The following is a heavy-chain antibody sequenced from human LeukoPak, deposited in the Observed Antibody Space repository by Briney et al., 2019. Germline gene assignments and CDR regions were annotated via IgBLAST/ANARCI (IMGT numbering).Heavy chain of an antibody. CDR3: VKDNPLDY. V-gene: IGHV3-30*02. J-gene: IGHJ4*02. CDR1: GFTFSNYG. D-gene: IGHD1-14*01. CDR2: IRYDGNNK. Sequence: VGSLRLSCGASGFTFSNYGMLWVRQAPGKGLDWVAFIRYDGNNKLYADSVKGRFTISRDNSTNTLYLHINSLRAEDTAVYYCVKDNPLDYWGQGTLVIVSS.